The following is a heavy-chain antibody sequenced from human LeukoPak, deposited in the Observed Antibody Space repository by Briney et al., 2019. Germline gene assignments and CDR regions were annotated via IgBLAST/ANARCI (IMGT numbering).Heavy chain of an antibody. D-gene: IGHD3-16*01. Sequence: PGGSLRLSCAASGFTFRNYVMSWVRQAPGKGLEWVSTISGGGGSTYYADSVKGRFTISRDNSRDTLYLQMNSLRAEDTAVYYCAKGYYDYVWGSYYIDYWGQGTLVTVSS. CDR2: ISGGGGST. CDR3: AKGYYDYVWGSYYIDY. CDR1: GFTFRNYV. J-gene: IGHJ4*02. V-gene: IGHV3-23*01.